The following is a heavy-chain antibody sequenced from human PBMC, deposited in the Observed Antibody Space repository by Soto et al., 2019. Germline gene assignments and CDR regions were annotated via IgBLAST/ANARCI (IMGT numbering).Heavy chain of an antibody. V-gene: IGHV4-34*01. D-gene: IGHD3-16*02. CDR1: GGSFSGYY. Sequence: PSETLSLTCAVYGGSFSGYYWSWIRQPPGKGLEWIGEINHSGSTNYNPSLKSRVTISVDTSKNQFSLKLSSVTAADTAVYYCARVSKAYIWGSYRSGFDYWGQGTLVTVSS. J-gene: IGHJ4*02. CDR2: INHSGST. CDR3: ARVSKAYIWGSYRSGFDY.